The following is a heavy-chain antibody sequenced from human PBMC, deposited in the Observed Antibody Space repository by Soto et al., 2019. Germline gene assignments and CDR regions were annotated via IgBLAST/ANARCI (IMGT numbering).Heavy chain of an antibody. Sequence: PGGSLRLSCAASGFIFSNSAMSWVRQAPGKGLERVSAVSTNGGSTYYADSVRGRFTISRDNSKNTLYLQMNSLRAEDTAVYYCAKHDYGDYDFDYWGQGTLVTVSS. CDR2: VSTNGGST. CDR1: GFIFSNSA. V-gene: IGHV3-23*01. D-gene: IGHD4-17*01. J-gene: IGHJ4*02. CDR3: AKHDYGDYDFDY.